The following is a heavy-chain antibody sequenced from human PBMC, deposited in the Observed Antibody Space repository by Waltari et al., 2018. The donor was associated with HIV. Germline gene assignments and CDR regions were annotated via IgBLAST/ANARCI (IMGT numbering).Heavy chain of an antibody. Sequence: EVQLVESGGGLVQPGGSLRLSCAASGLTLSSHCMHWVRQAPGKGLVWVSRISSDASRTSYADSVKGRFTISRDNAKNTLYLQMNSLRAEDTAVYYCARIYSSGWYEYFDYWGQGTLVTVSS. CDR2: ISSDASRT. V-gene: IGHV3-74*01. CDR3: ARIYSSGWYEYFDY. CDR1: GLTLSSHC. J-gene: IGHJ4*02. D-gene: IGHD6-19*01.